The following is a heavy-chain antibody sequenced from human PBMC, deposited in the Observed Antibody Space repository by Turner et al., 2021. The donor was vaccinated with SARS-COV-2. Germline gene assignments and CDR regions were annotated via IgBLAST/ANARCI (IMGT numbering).Heavy chain of an antibody. Sequence: EVQLLESGGGLVQPGGSLSLSCAASGFTFSSYAMRWVRQAPGKGLEWVSAISGSGGRTYYADSVKGRFTISRDNSKNTLYLQMNSLRAEDTAVYYCAKGYDSSGYYSARGGLFCDYWGQGTLVTVSS. CDR1: GFTFSSYA. D-gene: IGHD3-22*01. J-gene: IGHJ4*02. CDR2: ISGSGGRT. V-gene: IGHV3-23*01. CDR3: AKGYDSSGYYSARGGLFCDY.